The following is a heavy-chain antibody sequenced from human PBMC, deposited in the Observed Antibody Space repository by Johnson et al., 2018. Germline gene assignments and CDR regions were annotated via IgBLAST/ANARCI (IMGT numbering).Heavy chain of an antibody. V-gene: IGHV3-30*18. CDR3: AKESDSFDI. CDR2: ISYDGSNK. CDR1: GFTFSSYG. J-gene: IGHJ3*02. Sequence: QPGRSLRLSCAASGFTFSSYGMHWVRQAPGKGLEWVAVISYDGSNKYYADSVKGRFTISRDNSKNTLYLQLNSLRAEDTAVYYCAKESDSFDIWGQGTMVTVSS.